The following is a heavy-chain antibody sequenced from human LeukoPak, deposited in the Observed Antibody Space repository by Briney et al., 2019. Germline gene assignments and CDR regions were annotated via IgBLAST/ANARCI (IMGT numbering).Heavy chain of an antibody. D-gene: IGHD3-3*01. CDR2: INPNTGDT. V-gene: IGHV1-2*02. CDR1: GYIFVGYY. CDR3: TRWRFLEWFFDY. Sequence: ASVKVSCKASGYIFVGYYMHWVRQAPGQGLEWMGWINPNTGDTNYAQKFQGRVTMTGDTSMGTAYMELSRVTSDDTAVYYCTRWRFLEWFFDYWGQGTLVTVSS. J-gene: IGHJ4*02.